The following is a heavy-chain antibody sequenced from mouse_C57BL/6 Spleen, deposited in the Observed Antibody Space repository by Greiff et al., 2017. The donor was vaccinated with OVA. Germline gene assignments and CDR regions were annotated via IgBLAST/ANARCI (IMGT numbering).Heavy chain of an antibody. Sequence: VKVVESGAELVRPGASVKLSCKASGYTFTDYYINWVKQRPGQGLEWIARIYPGSGNTYYNEKFKGKATLTAEKSSSTAYMQLSSLTSEDSAVYFCARGGYYLGYGMDYWGQGTSVTVSS. CDR3: ARGGYYLGYGMDY. CDR2: IYPGSGNT. CDR1: GYTFTDYY. V-gene: IGHV1-76*01. J-gene: IGHJ4*01. D-gene: IGHD2-3*01.